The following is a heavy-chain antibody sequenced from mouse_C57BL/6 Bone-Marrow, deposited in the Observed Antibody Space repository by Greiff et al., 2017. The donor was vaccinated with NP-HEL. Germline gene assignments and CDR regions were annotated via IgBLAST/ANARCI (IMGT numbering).Heavy chain of an antibody. CDR2: IDPENGDT. CDR3: TTLYDGYLFAY. Sequence: EVQLQESGAELVRPGASVKLSCTASGFNIKDDYMHWVKQRPEQGLEWIGWIDPENGDTEYASKFQGKATIKADTSSNTAYLQLSSLTSEDTAVYYCTTLYDGYLFAYWGQGTLVTVSA. J-gene: IGHJ3*01. V-gene: IGHV14-4*01. D-gene: IGHD2-3*01. CDR1: GFNIKDDY.